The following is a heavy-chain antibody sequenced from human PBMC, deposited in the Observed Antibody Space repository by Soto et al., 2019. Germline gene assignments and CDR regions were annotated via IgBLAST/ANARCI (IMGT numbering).Heavy chain of an antibody. CDR3: ARGRVVRGYYDFWSGYLY. J-gene: IGHJ4*02. V-gene: IGHV4-34*01. Sequence: PSETLSLTCDVYGGSFSGYYWSWMRQPPGKELEWIGEINHSGSTNYNPSLKSRVTISVDTSKNQFSLKLSSVTAADTAVYYCARGRVVRGYYDFWSGYLYWGQGTLVTVSS. CDR1: GGSFSGYY. CDR2: INHSGST. D-gene: IGHD3-3*01.